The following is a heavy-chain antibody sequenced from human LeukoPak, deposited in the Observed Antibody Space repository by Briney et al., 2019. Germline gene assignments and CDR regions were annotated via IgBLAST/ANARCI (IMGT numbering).Heavy chain of an antibody. CDR1: GGSISSYY. V-gene: IGHV4-4*07. J-gene: IGHJ3*02. Sequence: SETLPLTCSVSGGSISSYYWSWIRQPAGKGLEWIGRIYTSGSTNYNPSLKSRVTMSVGTSKDQISLNLSSVTAADTAVYYCARDSLGFGAFDIWGQGTMITVSS. D-gene: IGHD3-16*01. CDR3: ARDSLGFGAFDI. CDR2: IYTSGST.